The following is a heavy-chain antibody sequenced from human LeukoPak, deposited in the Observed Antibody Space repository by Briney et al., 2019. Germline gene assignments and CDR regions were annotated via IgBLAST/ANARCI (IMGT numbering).Heavy chain of an antibody. D-gene: IGHD3-3*01. V-gene: IGHV1-2*04. CDR1: GYTFIDYY. J-gene: IGHJ4*02. CDR3: ARAPAGGPLRVFDY. Sequence: ASVKVSCKASGYTFIDYYMHWVRQAPGQGLEWMGWINPNTGGTNYAQKFQGWVTLTRDTSISAAYMDLSRLTSDDTAVYYCARAPAGGPLRVFDYWGQGTLVTVSP. CDR2: INPNTGGT.